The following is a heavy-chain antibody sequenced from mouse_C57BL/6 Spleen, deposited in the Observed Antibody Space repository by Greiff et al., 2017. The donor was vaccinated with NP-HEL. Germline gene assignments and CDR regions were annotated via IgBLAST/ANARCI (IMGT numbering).Heavy chain of an antibody. Sequence: EVQLQQSGPELVKPGASVKISCKASGYTFTDYYMNWVKQSHGKSLEWIGDINPNNGGTSYNQKFKGKATLTVDKSSSTAYMELRSLTSEDSAVYYCAMAWAMDYWGQGTSVTVSS. CDR3: AMAWAMDY. CDR1: GYTFTDYY. V-gene: IGHV1-26*01. J-gene: IGHJ4*01. CDR2: INPNNGGT.